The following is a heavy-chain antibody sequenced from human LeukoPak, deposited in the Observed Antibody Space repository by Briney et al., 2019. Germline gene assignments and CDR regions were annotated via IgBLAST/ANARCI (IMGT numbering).Heavy chain of an antibody. D-gene: IGHD3-22*01. CDR1: GYTFTGYY. V-gene: IGHV1-2*02. CDR3: ARGEGMGPYYDSSGYYLDV. CDR2: INPKNCGT. Sequence: GASVNVTCKPSGYTFTGYYIHWVRQAPGQGVEVVGWINPKNCGTNYAQKFLGRVSMTRDTSISTAYMELSRLRSDVTAVYYCARGEGMGPYYDSSGYYLDVWGQGTTVTVSS. J-gene: IGHJ6*02.